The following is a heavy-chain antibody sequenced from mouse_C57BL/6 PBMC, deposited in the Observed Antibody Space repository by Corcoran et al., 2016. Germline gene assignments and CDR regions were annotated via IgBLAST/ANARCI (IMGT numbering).Heavy chain of an antibody. D-gene: IGHD4-1*02. CDR3: ASTGPAWFAY. V-gene: IGHV1-18*01. J-gene: IGHJ3*01. Sequence: EVQLPQSGPELVKPGASVKIPCKASGYTFTDYNMDWVKQSHGKSLEWIGDINPNNGGTIYNQKFKGKATLTVDKSSSTAYMELRSLTSEDTAVYYCASTGPAWFAYWGQGTLVTVSA. CDR1: GYTFTDYN. CDR2: INPNNGGT.